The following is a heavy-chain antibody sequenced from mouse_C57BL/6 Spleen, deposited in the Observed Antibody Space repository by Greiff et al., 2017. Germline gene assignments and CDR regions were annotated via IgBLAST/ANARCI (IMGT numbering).Heavy chain of an antibody. CDR2: IRNKANGYTT. D-gene: IGHD1-2*01. Sequence: DVQLVESGGGLVQPGGSLSLSCAASGFTFTDYYMSWVRQPPGKALEWLGFIRNKANGYTTEYSASVKGRFTISRDNSQSILYLQMNALRAEDSATYYCARSFSTAHYFDYWGQGTTLTVSS. CDR3: ARSFSTAHYFDY. J-gene: IGHJ2*01. CDR1: GFTFTDYY. V-gene: IGHV7-3*01.